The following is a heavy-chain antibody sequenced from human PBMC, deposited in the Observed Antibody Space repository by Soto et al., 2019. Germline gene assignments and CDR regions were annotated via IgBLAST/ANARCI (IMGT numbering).Heavy chain of an antibody. Sequence: ASVKVSCKASGYSVNSYYMHWVRQAPGQGLEWMGIINPNSGSTTYAQKFQGRVTMTRDTSTSTVYMELTSLTSGDTAVYYCARAGIAYCSSTTCYLYNYVMDVWG. V-gene: IGHV1-46*02. D-gene: IGHD2-2*01. J-gene: IGHJ6*02. CDR3: ARAGIAYCSSTTCYLYNYVMDV. CDR2: INPNSGST. CDR1: GYSVNSYY.